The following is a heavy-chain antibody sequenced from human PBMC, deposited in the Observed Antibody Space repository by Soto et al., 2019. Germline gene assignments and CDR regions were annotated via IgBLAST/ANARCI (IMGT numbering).Heavy chain of an antibody. CDR1: GFSLGYYG. Sequence: QMRLVESGGGVVQPGRSLRLSCLVSGFSLGYYGTHWVRQAPGKGLEWVAHLSSDGVYTAYADSVKGRFTISSDSAKITLFLQMDSLTTDDTAVYYCAKGQRGSSDGMDVWGQGTNVTVSS. CDR3: AKGQRGSSDGMDV. CDR2: LSSDGVYT. J-gene: IGHJ6*02. V-gene: IGHV3-30*18. D-gene: IGHD3-22*01.